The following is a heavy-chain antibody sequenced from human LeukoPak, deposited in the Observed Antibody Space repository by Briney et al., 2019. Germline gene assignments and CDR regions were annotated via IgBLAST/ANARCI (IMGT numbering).Heavy chain of an antibody. Sequence: PSETLSLTCTVSGGSISSSSFYWGWIRQPPGKGLEWIGSIYYSGSTYYNPSLKSRVTISVDTSKNQFSLKLCSVTAADTAVYYCARLPGNWGRYSDYWGQGTLVTVSS. CDR2: IYYSGST. V-gene: IGHV4-39*01. CDR1: GGSISSSSFY. J-gene: IGHJ4*02. D-gene: IGHD7-27*01. CDR3: ARLPGNWGRYSDY.